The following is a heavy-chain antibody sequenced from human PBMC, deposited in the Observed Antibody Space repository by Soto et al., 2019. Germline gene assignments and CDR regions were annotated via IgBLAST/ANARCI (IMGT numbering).Heavy chain of an antibody. D-gene: IGHD1-26*01. V-gene: IGHV4-34*01. CDR1: GGSFSGYY. J-gene: IGHJ4*02. CDR2: INHSGST. Sequence: SETLSLTCAVYGGSFSGYYWSWIRQPPGKGLEWIGEINHSGSTNYNPSLKSRVTISVDTSKNQFSLKLSSVTAADTAVYYCARDLTFSWELLHPLGYWGQGTLVTVSS. CDR3: ARDLTFSWELLHPLGY.